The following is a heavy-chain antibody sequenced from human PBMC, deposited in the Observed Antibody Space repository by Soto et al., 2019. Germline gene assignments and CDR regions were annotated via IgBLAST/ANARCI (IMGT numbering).Heavy chain of an antibody. CDR2: IYYSGST. V-gene: IGHV4-31*03. Sequence: PSETLSLTCTVSGGSISSGGYYWSWIRQHPGKGLEWIGYIYYSGSTYYNPSLKSRVTISVDTSKNQFSLKLSSVTAADTAVYYCARGVXRSPGMDVWGQGTTVTVSS. J-gene: IGHJ6*02. CDR3: ARGVXRSPGMDV. CDR1: GGSISSGGYY.